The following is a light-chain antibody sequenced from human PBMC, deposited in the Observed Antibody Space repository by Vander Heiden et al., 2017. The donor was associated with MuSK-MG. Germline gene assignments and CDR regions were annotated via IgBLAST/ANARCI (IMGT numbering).Light chain of an antibody. J-gene: IGLJ2*01. CDR2: EVT. CDR1: SSDVGAYNF. CDR3: SSYGGSNNLV. Sequence: ALPPPPSASGSPGQSVPISCTGTSSDVGAYNFVSWYQQYPGKAPKLIIYEVTKRPSGVPDRFSGSKSGNTASLTVSGLQTEDEADYYCSSYGGSNNLVFGGGTKLTVL. V-gene: IGLV2-8*01.